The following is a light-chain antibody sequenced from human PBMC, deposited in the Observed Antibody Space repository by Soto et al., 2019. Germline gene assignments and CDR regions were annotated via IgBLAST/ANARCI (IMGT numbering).Light chain of an antibody. CDR1: SSDVGAYNY. J-gene: IGLJ1*01. V-gene: IGLV2-11*01. CDR3: CSYAGRYTYV. CDR2: DVN. Sequence: QSVLTQPRSVSGSPGQSVTISCTGTSSDVGAYNYVSWYQHNPGKGPKMLIYDVNKRPSGVPDRFSGSKSGDTASLTISGLQAEDEADYYCCSYAGRYTYVFGSGTKV.